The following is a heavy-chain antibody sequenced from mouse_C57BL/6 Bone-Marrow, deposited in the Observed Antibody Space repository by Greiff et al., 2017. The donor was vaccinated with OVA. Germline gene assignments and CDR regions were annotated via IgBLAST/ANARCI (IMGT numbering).Heavy chain of an antibody. CDR3: VDYYDAMDY. J-gene: IGHJ4*01. CDR2: IYPGDGDT. D-gene: IGHD2-4*01. V-gene: IGHV1-82*01. Sequence: LQPSGPALVKPGASVKISCKASGYAFSSSWMNWVKQRPGKGLEWIGRIYPGDGDTNYNGKFKGKATLTADKSSSTAYMQLSSLTSEDSAVYFCVDYYDAMDYWGQGTSVTVSS. CDR1: GYAFSSSW.